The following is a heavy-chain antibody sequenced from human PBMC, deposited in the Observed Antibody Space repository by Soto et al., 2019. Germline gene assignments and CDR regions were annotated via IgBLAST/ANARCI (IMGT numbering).Heavy chain of an antibody. CDR2: IGGDGTDT. V-gene: IGHV3-23*01. Sequence: DVQLLESGGGLVQPGGSLRLSCGASRFTLSNYVVNWVRQAPGQGLEWVSTIGGDGTDTYYPDSLKGRFTISRDNSKDTVYLQLNSLRAEDTAVYYCARSGHCDGFRCSSFDIWGQGTVVTVSS. CDR3: ARSGHCDGFRCSSFDI. J-gene: IGHJ3*02. CDR1: RFTLSNYV. D-gene: IGHD2-21*01.